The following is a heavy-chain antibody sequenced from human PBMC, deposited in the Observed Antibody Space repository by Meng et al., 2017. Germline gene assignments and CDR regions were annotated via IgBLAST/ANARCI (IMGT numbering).Heavy chain of an antibody. CDR2: INAGNSDT. CDR3: ARAIAVSGTGRFDY. V-gene: IGHV1-3*01. CDR1: DSTCNTNA. J-gene: IGHJ4*02. Sequence: QVQHVQTGSGVKKHGASVKTSCQATDSTCNTNAIHCARRAPGQRLEWMGRINAGNSDTKYSQKLQGRVTITRDTSASTVYMEVSSLRSEDTGVYYCARAIAVSGTGRFDYWGQGTLVTVSS. D-gene: IGHD6-19*01.